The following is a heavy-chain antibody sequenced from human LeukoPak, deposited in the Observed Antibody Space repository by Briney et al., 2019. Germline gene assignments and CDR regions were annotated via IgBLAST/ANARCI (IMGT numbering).Heavy chain of an antibody. Sequence: PGGSLRLSCAAPGFTFSSYAMSWVRQAPAKGLEGVSAISGSGGSTYYADSVKGRFTISRDNSKNTLYLQMNSLRAEDTAVYYCAKDPHSCSSTSCYSTHAFDIWGQGTMVTVSS. CDR2: ISGSGGST. CDR1: GFTFSSYA. J-gene: IGHJ3*02. CDR3: AKDPHSCSSTSCYSTHAFDI. D-gene: IGHD2-2*01. V-gene: IGHV3-23*01.